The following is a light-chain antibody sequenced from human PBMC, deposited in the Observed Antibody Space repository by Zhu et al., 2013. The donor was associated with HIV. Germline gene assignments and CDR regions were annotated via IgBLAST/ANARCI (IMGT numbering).Light chain of an antibody. V-gene: IGKV1-13*02. CDR2: DAS. CDR3: QKYNIAPLT. Sequence: AVQLTQSPSSLSASVGDRVTITCRASQGISSALAWYQQKPGKPPKMLIYDASTLQTGVPSRFSGSGSGTDFSLTITSLQAEDAATYYCQKYNIAPLTFGPGTKVDLK. CDR1: QGISSA. J-gene: IGKJ3*01.